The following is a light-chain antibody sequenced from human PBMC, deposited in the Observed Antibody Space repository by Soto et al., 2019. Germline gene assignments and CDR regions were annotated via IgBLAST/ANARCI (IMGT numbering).Light chain of an antibody. CDR3: QQYFNWPRT. CDR1: QNVGTN. CDR2: GAS. Sequence: TELTQSPATLSISPGERATLSCRASQNVGTNLAWYQQKPGQAPRLLIYGASTRAFGLPARFTGSGSGTEFTLTITSLQSEDIAVYYCQQYFNWPRTFGQGTKVDIK. J-gene: IGKJ1*01. V-gene: IGKV3-15*01.